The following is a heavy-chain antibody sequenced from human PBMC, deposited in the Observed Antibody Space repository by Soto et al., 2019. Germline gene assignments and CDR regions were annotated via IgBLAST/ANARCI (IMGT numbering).Heavy chain of an antibody. V-gene: IGHV4-30-4*01. CDR2: IYYSGST. J-gene: IGHJ4*02. CDR3: AREDHNSSGWYDY. Sequence: PSETLSLTCTVSGGSISSGDYYWSWIRQPPGKGLEWIGYIYYSGSTYYNPSLKSRVTISVDTSKNQFSLKLSSVTAADTAVYYCAREDHNSSGWYDYWGQGTLVTVSS. D-gene: IGHD6-19*01. CDR1: GGSISSGDYY.